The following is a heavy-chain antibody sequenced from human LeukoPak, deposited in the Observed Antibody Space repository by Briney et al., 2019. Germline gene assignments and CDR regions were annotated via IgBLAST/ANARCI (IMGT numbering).Heavy chain of an antibody. D-gene: IGHD2-15*01. CDR2: IYHSGST. CDR3: ARGVGIVVVVAAPHNWFDP. J-gene: IGHJ5*02. CDR1: GGSISSSNW. Sequence: SETLSLTCAVSGGSISSSNWWSWVRQPPGKGLEWIGEIYHSGSTNYNPSLKSRVTISVDKSKNQFSLKLSSVTAADTAVYYCARGVGIVVVVAAPHNWFDPWGQGTLVTVSS. V-gene: IGHV4-4*02.